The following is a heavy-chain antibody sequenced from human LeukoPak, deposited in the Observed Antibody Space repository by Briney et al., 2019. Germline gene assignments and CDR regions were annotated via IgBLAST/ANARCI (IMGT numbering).Heavy chain of an antibody. J-gene: IGHJ4*02. CDR1: DGSIRTYY. CDR3: ARHFGT. Sequence: PSETLSLTCSVSDGSIRTYYWSWIRQSPGQGLEWIGNIYYRGDINYNPSLKSRVIISIDTSKNQFSLKLRSVTAADTAVYYCARHFGTWGQGTLVTVSS. CDR2: IYYRGDI. D-gene: IGHD3/OR15-3a*01. V-gene: IGHV4-59*08.